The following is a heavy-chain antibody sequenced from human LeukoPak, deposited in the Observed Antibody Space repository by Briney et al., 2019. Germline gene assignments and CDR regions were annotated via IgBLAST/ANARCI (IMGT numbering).Heavy chain of an antibody. CDR3: ARGGGLDV. Sequence: LPGGSLRLSCAASGFTFSSYWMNWARQAPGKGLEWVASINHNGNVNYYVDSVKGRFTTSRDNAKNALYLQMSNLRAEDTAVYFCARGGGLDVWGQGATVTVSS. D-gene: IGHD3-16*01. CDR2: INHNGNVN. CDR1: GFTFSSYW. V-gene: IGHV3-7*03. J-gene: IGHJ6*02.